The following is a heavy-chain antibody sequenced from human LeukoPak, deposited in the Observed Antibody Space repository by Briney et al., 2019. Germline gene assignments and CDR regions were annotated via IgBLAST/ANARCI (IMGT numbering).Heavy chain of an antibody. CDR2: TYPGDSST. CDR1: GYSFTNNW. J-gene: IGHJ5*02. D-gene: IGHD2-15*01. Sequence: PGESLKISCKGSGYSFTNNWIGWVRQMPGKGLEWMGITYPGDSSTRYSPSFQGQVTISADKSISSAYLQWSSLKASDTAMYYCVRSPACSSGTCYPNWFDPWGQGTLVTVSS. CDR3: VRSPACSSGTCYPNWFDP. V-gene: IGHV5-51*01.